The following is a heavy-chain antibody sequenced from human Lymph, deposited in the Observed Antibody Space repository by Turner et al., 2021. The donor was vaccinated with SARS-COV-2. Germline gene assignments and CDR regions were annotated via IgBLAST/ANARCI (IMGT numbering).Heavy chain of an antibody. V-gene: IGHV1-24*01. D-gene: IGHD2-15*01. CDR1: GYTLTELS. J-gene: IGHJ6*02. CDR3: ATVLCSGGSCYYYGMDV. CDR2: FDPEDGET. Sequence: QVQPVQSGAEVKKPGASMKVSCKVSGYTLTELSMHWVRQAPGKGLEWVGGFDPEDGETIYAQKFQGRVTMTEDTSTDTVYMELSSLRSEDTAVYYCATVLCSGGSCYYYGMDVWGQGTTVTVSS.